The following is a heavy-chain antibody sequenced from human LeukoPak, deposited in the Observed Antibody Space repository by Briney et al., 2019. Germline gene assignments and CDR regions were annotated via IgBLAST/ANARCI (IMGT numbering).Heavy chain of an antibody. CDR2: IYYSGST. J-gene: IGHJ5*02. D-gene: IGHD2-15*01. CDR1: GGSISSSSYY. Sequence: PSETLSLTCTVSGGSISSSSYYWGWIRQPPGKGLEWIGSIYYSGSTYYNPSLKSRVTISVDTSKNQFSLKLSSVTAADTAVYYCARLGYCSGGSCYRNWFDPWGQGTLVTVSS. CDR3: ARLGYCSGGSCYRNWFDP. V-gene: IGHV4-39*01.